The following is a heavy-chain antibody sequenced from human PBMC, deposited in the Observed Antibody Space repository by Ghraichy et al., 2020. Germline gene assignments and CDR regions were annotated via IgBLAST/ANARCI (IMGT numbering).Heavy chain of an antibody. CDR2: ISSSSSTI. CDR3: ARDRRKLRFPQLHHYYYYGMDV. V-gene: IGHV3-48*02. D-gene: IGHD3-3*01. Sequence: GGSLRLSCAASGFTFSSYSMNWVRQAPGKGLEWVSYISSSSSTIYYADSVKGRFTISRDNAKNSLYLQMNSLREEDTAVYYCARDRRKLRFPQLHHYYYYGMDVWGQGTTVTVSS. J-gene: IGHJ6*02. CDR1: GFTFSSYS.